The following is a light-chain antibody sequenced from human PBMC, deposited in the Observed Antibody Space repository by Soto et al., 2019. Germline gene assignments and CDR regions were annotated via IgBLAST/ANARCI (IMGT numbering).Light chain of an antibody. Sequence: QSALTQPRSVSASPGQSVTISCTGTTSDVGGYDYVSWYQQHPGKAPKLMIYDVIKRPSGVPDRFSGSKSGNTASLTISGLQAEDEADYYCCSYAGGYTFGVFGGGTKLTVL. CDR1: TSDVGGYDY. CDR2: DVI. J-gene: IGLJ2*01. V-gene: IGLV2-11*01. CDR3: CSYAGGYTFGV.